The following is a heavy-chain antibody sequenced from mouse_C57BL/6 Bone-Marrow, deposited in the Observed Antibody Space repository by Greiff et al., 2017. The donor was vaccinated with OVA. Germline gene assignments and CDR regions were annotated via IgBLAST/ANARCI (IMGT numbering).Heavy chain of an antibody. CDR3: ARGRSTMVTTSYYFDY. D-gene: IGHD2-2*01. CDR2: IYPGSGST. J-gene: IGHJ2*01. CDR1: GYTFTSYW. Sequence: QVQLQQPGAELVKPGASVKMSCKASGYTFTSYWITWVKQRPGQGLEWIGDIYPGSGSTNYNEKFTSKATLTVDTSSSTAYMQLSSLTSEDSAVYYCARGRSTMVTTSYYFDYWGQGTTLTVSS. V-gene: IGHV1-55*01.